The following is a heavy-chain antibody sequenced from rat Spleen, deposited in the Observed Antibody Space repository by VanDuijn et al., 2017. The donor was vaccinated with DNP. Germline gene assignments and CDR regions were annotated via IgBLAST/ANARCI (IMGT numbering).Heavy chain of an antibody. CDR1: GFTFSDYN. CDR2: INYDGSNT. J-gene: IGHJ4*01. D-gene: IGHD5-1*01. V-gene: IGHV5-7*01. CDR3: VAIPGSYAMDA. Sequence: EVQLVESGGGLVQPGRSLKLSCAASGFTFSDYNMAWVRQAPKKGLEWVATINYDGSNTYYRDSVKGRFTISRDNAKSTLYLQMDSLRSEDTATYYCVAIPGSYAMDAWGQGTSVTVSS.